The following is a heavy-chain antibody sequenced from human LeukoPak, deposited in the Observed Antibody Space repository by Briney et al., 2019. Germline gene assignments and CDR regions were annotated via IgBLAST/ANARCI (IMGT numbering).Heavy chain of an antibody. D-gene: IGHD2-21*02. CDR3: ARGVRGVVVTYPPEN. V-gene: IGHV1-69*13. CDR2: IIPIFGTA. Sequence: GASVKVSCKASGGTFSSYAISWVRQAPGQGLEWMGGIIPIFGTANYAQKFQGRVTITADESTSTAYMELSSLRSEDTAVYYCARGVRGVVVTYPPENWGQGTLVTVSS. CDR1: GGTFSSYA. J-gene: IGHJ4*02.